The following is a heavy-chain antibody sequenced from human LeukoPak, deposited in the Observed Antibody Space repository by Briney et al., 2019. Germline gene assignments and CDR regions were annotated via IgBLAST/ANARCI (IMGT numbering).Heavy chain of an antibody. CDR1: GFTFSDYW. V-gene: IGHV3-74*03. D-gene: IGHD5-12*01. Sequence: GGSLRLSCAASGFTFSDYWMHWVRHGPGKGLVWVSLIKSDGNSAMYADSVEGRFSISRDNAKNTVYLQMNSLRAEDTAVYFCTREVASAAFDYWGQGTPVTVSS. CDR3: TREVASAAFDY. CDR2: IKSDGNSA. J-gene: IGHJ4*02.